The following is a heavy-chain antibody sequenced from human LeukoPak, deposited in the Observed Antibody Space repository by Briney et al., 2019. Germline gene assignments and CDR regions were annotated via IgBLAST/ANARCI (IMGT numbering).Heavy chain of an antibody. J-gene: IGHJ4*02. Sequence: GRSLRLSCAASGFIFSNYAIHWVRQAPGKGLEWVAVILYYGSSEYYADSVKGRFTISRDNSKNTVYLQMNSLRPEDTAVYYCARMNRGSGDYWGQGTLVTVSS. V-gene: IGHV3-30-3*01. CDR1: GFIFSNYA. CDR3: ARMNRGSGDY. CDR2: ILYYGSSE. D-gene: IGHD6-25*01.